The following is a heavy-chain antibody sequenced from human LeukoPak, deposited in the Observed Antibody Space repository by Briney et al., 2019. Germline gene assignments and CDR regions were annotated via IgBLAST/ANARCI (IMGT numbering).Heavy chain of an antibody. CDR1: AFSFTSYW. CDR2: IYPGDSGI. J-gene: IGHJ3*02. Sequence: RDSLKISCKGSAFSFTSYWIAWVRQMPGKGLEWMGIIYPGDSGIRYSPSFQGQVTISADKSISTAYLQWSTLKASDTAIYYCARRRYCNGTSCYEGAFDIWGQGTMVTVSS. CDR3: ARRRYCNGTSCYEGAFDI. D-gene: IGHD2-2*01. V-gene: IGHV5-51*01.